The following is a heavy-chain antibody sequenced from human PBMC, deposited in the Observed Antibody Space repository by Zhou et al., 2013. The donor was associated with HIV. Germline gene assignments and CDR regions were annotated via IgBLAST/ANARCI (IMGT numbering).Heavy chain of an antibody. D-gene: IGHD5-12*01. J-gene: IGHJ4*02. CDR2: INPSGGSA. V-gene: IGHV1-46*01. CDR3: ARGLSWPVPYYFDS. Sequence: QVQLVQSGTGVREPGASVKVSCKASGYSFTNYYIHWVRQAPGQGLEWMGMINPSGGSATYAQRFYGRVSMTTDTSTTTVYMELGRLTSDDTAVYHCARGLSWPVPYYFDSWGQGTLVTVSS. CDR1: GYSFTNYY.